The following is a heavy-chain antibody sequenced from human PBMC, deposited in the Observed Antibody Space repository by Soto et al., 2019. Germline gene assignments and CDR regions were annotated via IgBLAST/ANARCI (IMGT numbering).Heavy chain of an antibody. Sequence: GGSLRLSCAASGFTFSRYWMSWVRQAPGKGLEWVANIKQDGSEKYYVDSVKGRFTISRDNAKNSLYLQMNSLRAEDTAVYYCERARRGTYYDFWSGYYPHYYYYGMDVWGPGTTVTVSS. CDR3: ERARRGTYYDFWSGYYPHYYYYGMDV. V-gene: IGHV3-7*01. CDR2: IKQDGSEK. D-gene: IGHD3-3*01. CDR1: GFTFSRYW. J-gene: IGHJ6*02.